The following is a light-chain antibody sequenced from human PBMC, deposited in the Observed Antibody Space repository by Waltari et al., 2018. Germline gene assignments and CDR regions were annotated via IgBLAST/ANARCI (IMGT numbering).Light chain of an antibody. J-gene: IGKJ1*01. CDR3: QKYGTLPAT. CDR2: DAS. V-gene: IGKV3-20*01. Sequence: EIVLTQSPGTLSLSPGERATLSCRASQSVSRFLAWYQQKPGQAPRLLIYDASTRVTGIPDRLSGSGSGTDFSLTISRLEPEDFAVYYCQKYGTLPATFGQGTKVEVK. CDR1: QSVSRF.